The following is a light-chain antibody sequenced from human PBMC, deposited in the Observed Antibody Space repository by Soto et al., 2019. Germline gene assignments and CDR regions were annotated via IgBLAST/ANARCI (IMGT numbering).Light chain of an antibody. CDR3: QSFDSSLNERV. V-gene: IGLV1-40*02. CDR2: GID. J-gene: IGLJ3*02. CDR1: GKGHD. Sequence: QSVLTQPPSVSGAPGQRVTISCTGGKGHDVHWYQHLPGRAPKLLMYGIDNRASGVPDRFSSSRSGTSESLTISGLQADDGGSYFCQSFDSSLNERVFGGGTQLTVL.